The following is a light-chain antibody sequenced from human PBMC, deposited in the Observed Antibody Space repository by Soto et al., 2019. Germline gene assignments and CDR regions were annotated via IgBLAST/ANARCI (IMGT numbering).Light chain of an antibody. Sequence: QSVLTQPPSVSEAPRQRVTISCSGSSSNIGDNAVNWYQQLPGKAPKLLIYYDDLLPSGVSDRFSASKSGTSASLAISGLQSEDEADYYCAAWDDSLNVVVFGGGTKLTVL. J-gene: IGLJ2*01. CDR3: AAWDDSLNVVV. V-gene: IGLV1-36*01. CDR2: YDD. CDR1: SSNIGDNA.